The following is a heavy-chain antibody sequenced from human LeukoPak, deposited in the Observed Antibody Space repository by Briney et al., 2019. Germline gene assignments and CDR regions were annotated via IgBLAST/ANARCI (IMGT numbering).Heavy chain of an antibody. CDR2: IYYSGST. CDR1: GGSISSYY. J-gene: IGHJ4*02. D-gene: IGHD1-26*01. CDR3: ASLIVGATLVPFDY. V-gene: IGHV4-59*12. Sequence: SETLSLTCTVSGGSISSYYWSWIRQPPGKGLEWIGYIYYSGSTNYNPSLKSRVTISVDKSKNQFSLKLSSVTAADTAVYYCASLIVGATLVPFDYWGQGTLVTVSS.